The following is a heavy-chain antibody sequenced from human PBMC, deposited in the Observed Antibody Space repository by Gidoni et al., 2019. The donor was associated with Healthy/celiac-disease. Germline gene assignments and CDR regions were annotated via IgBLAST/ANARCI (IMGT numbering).Heavy chain of an antibody. Sequence: QVQLVESGGGVVQPGRSLSLSCAASGFTFSSYAMHWVRQAPGQGLEWVAVISYDGSNKYYADSVKGRFTISRDNSKNTLYLQMNSLRAEDTAVYYCARDWANYYDSSVPRGGMDVWGQGTTVTVSS. CDR3: ARDWANYYDSSVPRGGMDV. D-gene: IGHD3-22*01. CDR2: ISYDGSNK. CDR1: GFTFSSYA. J-gene: IGHJ6*02. V-gene: IGHV3-30*04.